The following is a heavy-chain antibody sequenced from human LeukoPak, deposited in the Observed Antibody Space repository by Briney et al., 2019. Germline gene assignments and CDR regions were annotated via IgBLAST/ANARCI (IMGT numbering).Heavy chain of an antibody. CDR2: IYYSGST. V-gene: IGHV4-39*07. D-gene: IGHD2/OR15-2a*01. CDR1: GGSISSSAYY. CDR3: ARVLYTYDAFDI. Sequence: SETLSLTCTVSGGSISSSAYYWGWIRQPPGKGLEWIGSIYYSGSTYYNPSLKSRVTISVDTSKNQFSLKLSSVTAADTAVYYCARVLYTYDAFDIWGQGTMVTVSS. J-gene: IGHJ3*02.